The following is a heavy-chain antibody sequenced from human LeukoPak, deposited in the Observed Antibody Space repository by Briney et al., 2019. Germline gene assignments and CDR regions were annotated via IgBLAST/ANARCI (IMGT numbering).Heavy chain of an antibody. V-gene: IGHV3-30*02. Sequence: GGSLTLSCTASGFTFSSFGMHWVRQTPGKGLEWVTFIRYHGSNKYYADSVKGRFTISRDNSKSTLYLQMNSLRAEDTALYYCAKDMASRDDYSNLFDYWGQGTLVTVSS. CDR1: GFTFSSFG. CDR3: AKDMASRDDYSNLFDY. J-gene: IGHJ4*02. CDR2: IRYHGSNK. D-gene: IGHD4-11*01.